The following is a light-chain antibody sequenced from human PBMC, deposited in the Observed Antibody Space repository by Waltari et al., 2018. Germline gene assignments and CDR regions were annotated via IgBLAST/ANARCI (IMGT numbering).Light chain of an antibody. CDR2: DVS. V-gene: IGLV2-14*03. Sequence: QSALTPPDSVSGSPGQSITISCSGPGGAVGGYTYVSWYQQHPGKAPRLMIYDVSDRPSGVSNRFSASKSGNTAFLTISGLQAEDEADYYCSSYTFSSTLEVFGTGTKVTVL. CDR1: GGAVGGYTY. CDR3: SSYTFSSTLEV. J-gene: IGLJ1*01.